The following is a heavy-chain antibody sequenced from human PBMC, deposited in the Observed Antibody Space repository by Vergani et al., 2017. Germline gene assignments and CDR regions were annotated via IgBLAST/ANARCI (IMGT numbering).Heavy chain of an antibody. Sequence: EVQLVESGGGLVQPGGSLRLSCAASGFTFNSYWMHWVRQAPGKGLVWVSRINPDGRSTSYADSVKGRFTISRDNAKNTLFLQMNSLRDEDTAVYYCAKDGIVVVITTLFDYWGQGTLVTVSS. CDR1: GFTFNSYW. V-gene: IGHV3-74*01. CDR2: INPDGRST. J-gene: IGHJ4*02. D-gene: IGHD3-22*01. CDR3: AKDGIVVVITTLFDY.